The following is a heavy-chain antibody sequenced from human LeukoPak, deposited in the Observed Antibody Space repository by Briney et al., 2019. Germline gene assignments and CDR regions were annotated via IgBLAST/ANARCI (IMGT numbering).Heavy chain of an antibody. D-gene: IGHD3-3*01. CDR1: GYTFTRCH. CDR2: INPSGGTT. V-gene: IGHV1-46*01. Sequence: ASVKVSCKTSGYTFTRCHIHWVRQAPGQGLEWMGVINPSGGTTTYAQNFQGRVTMTRDTSTITVYMELSSLRSDDTAVYYCAREAIFGVVREYYFDYWGQGTLVTVS. J-gene: IGHJ4*02. CDR3: AREAIFGVVREYYFDY.